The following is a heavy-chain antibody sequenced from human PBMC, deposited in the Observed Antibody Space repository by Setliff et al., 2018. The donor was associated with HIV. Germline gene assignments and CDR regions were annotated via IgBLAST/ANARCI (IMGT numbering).Heavy chain of an antibody. CDR3: ARHGGYSGYPYYCYYYMDV. Sequence: SETLSLTCIVSGASIGSDNYYWGWIRQPPGKGLEWIGNIYYTGTTYYNPSLKSRVTISVDTSKNQFSLNLSSVTAGDTAVYYCARHGGYSGYPYYCYYYMDVWGKGITVTVSS. CDR2: IYYTGTT. D-gene: IGHD5-12*01. CDR1: GASIGSDNYY. V-gene: IGHV4-39*01. J-gene: IGHJ6*03.